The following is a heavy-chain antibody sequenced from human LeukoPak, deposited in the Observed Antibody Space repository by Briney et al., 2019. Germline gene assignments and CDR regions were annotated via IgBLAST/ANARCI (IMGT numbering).Heavy chain of an antibody. D-gene: IGHD2-15*01. J-gene: IGHJ3*02. Sequence: GGSLRLSCAASGFTFDDYGMSWVRQAPGKGLEWVSGINWNGGSTGYADSVKGRFTIPRDNAKNSLYLQMNSLRAEDTALYYCARGRCSGGSCYNAFDIWGQGTMVTVSS. CDR1: GFTFDDYG. V-gene: IGHV3-20*04. CDR2: INWNGGST. CDR3: ARGRCSGGSCYNAFDI.